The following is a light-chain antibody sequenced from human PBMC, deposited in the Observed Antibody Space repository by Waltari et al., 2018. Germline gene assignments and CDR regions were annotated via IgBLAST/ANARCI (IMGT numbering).Light chain of an antibody. V-gene: IGKV2-28*01. CDR2: LGS. CDR3: MQALQTPRT. CDR1: QSLLLTNGNNY. Sequence: DIVMTQSPLSLPVTPGEPASVPCRSSQSLLLTNGNNYLDWYLQKPGQSPQLLIYLGSNRASGVPDRFSGSGSGTDFTLKISRVEAEDVGVYYCMQALQTPRTFGQGTKLEIK. J-gene: IGKJ2*01.